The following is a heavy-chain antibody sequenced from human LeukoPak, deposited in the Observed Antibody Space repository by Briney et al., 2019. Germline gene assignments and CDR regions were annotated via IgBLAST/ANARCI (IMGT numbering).Heavy chain of an antibody. CDR3: AKETLYGTVPYVDF. CDR2: IGSSGDYI. CDR1: GFTFSGYN. Sequence: TGGSLRLSCAASGFTFSGYNMNWVRQAPGRGLEWVACIGSSGDYIHYADSVKGRFTISRDNAKHSLFLQMNGLRADDTAVYYCAKETLYGTVPYVDFWGQGTPVTVSS. D-gene: IGHD4-17*01. V-gene: IGHV3-21*01. J-gene: IGHJ4*02.